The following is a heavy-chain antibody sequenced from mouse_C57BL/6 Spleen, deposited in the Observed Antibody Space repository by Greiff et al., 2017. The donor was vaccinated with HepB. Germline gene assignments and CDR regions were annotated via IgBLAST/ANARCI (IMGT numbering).Heavy chain of an antibody. CDR3: ARVRLLYFDY. CDR2: INPNNGGT. J-gene: IGHJ2*01. D-gene: IGHD2-10*01. V-gene: IGHV1-26*01. CDR1: GYTFTDYY. Sequence: VQLQQSGPELVKPGASVKISCKASGYTFTDYYMNWVKQSHGKSLEWIGDINPNNGGTSYNQKFKGKATLTVDKSSSTAYMELRSLTSEDSAVYYCARVRLLYFDYWGQGTTLTVSS.